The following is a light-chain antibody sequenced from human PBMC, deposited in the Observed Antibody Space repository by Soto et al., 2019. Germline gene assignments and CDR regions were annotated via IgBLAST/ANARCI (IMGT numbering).Light chain of an antibody. CDR3: QSWDTSLSGSV. J-gene: IGLJ2*01. CDR1: SSNIGAGYD. Sequence: QSVLTQPPSVSRAPGQRVTISCTGSSSNIGAGYDVNWYQQLPGRAPKLLIYGNTNRPSGVPDRFSGSKSGTSGSLAISGLQTEDEAEYYCQSWDTSLSGSVFGGGTKLTVL. V-gene: IGLV1-40*01. CDR2: GNT.